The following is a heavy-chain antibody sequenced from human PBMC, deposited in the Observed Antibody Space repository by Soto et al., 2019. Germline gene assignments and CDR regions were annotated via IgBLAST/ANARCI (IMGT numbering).Heavy chain of an antibody. J-gene: IGHJ4*02. CDR2: TSSTGSTK. D-gene: IGHD3-10*01. CDR1: GFTFSSYS. CDR3: ARRFEYCDY. V-gene: IGHV3-48*01. Sequence: GGSLRLSCAASGFTFSSYSMNWVRQAPGKGLEWVSYTSSTGSTKLYADSVQGRFTISRDNAKNSLYLQMNSLRAEDTAVYYCARRFEYCDYWGQGTLVTVSS.